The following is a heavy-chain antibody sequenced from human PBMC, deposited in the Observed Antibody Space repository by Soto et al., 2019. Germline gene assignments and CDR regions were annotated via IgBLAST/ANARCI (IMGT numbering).Heavy chain of an antibody. V-gene: IGHV3-30*18. D-gene: IGHD3-3*01. CDR2: ISADGSDK. J-gene: IGHJ4*02. Sequence: QVQLVESGGGVVQPVRSLRLSCAASGFTFSNFGMHWVRQAPGKGLEWVAAISADGSDKYFSGSVKGRFTISRDNSKNTLFLQMSSLRVEDTAVYYCVKGSDVARQELDYWGQGTLVTVSS. CDR3: VKGSDVARQELDY. CDR1: GFTFSNFG.